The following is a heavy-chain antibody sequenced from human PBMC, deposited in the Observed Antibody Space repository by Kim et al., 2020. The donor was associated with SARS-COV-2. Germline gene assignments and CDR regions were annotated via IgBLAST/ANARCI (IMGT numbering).Heavy chain of an antibody. D-gene: IGHD3-22*01. J-gene: IGHJ4*02. CDR3: ARDYIHYDSSGYYSY. CDR2: ISAYNGNT. V-gene: IGHV1-18*01. CDR1: GYTFTSYG. Sequence: ASVKVSCKASGYTFTSYGISWVRQAPGQGLEWMGWISAYNGNTNYAQKLQGRVTMTTDTSTSTAYVELRSLRSDDTSVYYCARDYIHYDSSGYYSYWGQGALVTVSS.